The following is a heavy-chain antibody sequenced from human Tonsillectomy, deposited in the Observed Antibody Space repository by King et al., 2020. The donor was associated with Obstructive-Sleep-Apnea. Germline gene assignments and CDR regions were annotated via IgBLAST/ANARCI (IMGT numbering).Heavy chain of an antibody. CDR3: ARRGPSIAAPYTVIFDY. V-gene: IGHV3-7*03. Sequence: VQLVESGGGLVQPGWSLRLSCAASGFTFSSYWMSWVRQAPGKGLEWVANIKQDGSEKYYADSVKGRFTISRDNAKNSLYLQMNSLRAEDTAVYYCARRGPSIAAPYTVIFDYWGQGTLVTVSS. D-gene: IGHD6-13*01. J-gene: IGHJ4*02. CDR2: IKQDGSEK. CDR1: GFTFSSYW.